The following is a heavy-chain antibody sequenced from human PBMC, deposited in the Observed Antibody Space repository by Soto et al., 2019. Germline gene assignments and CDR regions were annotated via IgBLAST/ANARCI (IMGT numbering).Heavy chain of an antibody. CDR1: GFTFNSYP. J-gene: IGHJ6*02. V-gene: IGHV3-30*04. Sequence: LGGSLRLSCAASGFTFNSYPMHWVRQAPGKGLEWVAVISYDGRNKYYADSVKGRFIISRDNSKNTLYLQMNSLRAEDTAVYYCARVPLYISSFRHYYYSCTDVSGQGTTVTVSS. D-gene: IGHD6-6*01. CDR3: ARVPLYISSFRHYYYSCTDV. CDR2: ISYDGRNK.